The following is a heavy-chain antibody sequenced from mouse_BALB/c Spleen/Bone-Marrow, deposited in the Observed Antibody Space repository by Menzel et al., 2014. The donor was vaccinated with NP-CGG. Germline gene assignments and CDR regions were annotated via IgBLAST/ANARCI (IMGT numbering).Heavy chain of an antibody. CDR3: ARLTTVVPYDY. Sequence: VHLVESGAGLAKPGASVKMSCKASGYTFTSCWMHWVKQRPGQGLEWIGYINPSTGYTEYNKKFKDKATLTADKSSSSAYMQLSSLTSQDSAVYYCARLTTVVPYDYWGQGTTLTVAS. CDR1: GYTFTSCW. V-gene: IGHV1-7*01. D-gene: IGHD1-1*01. CDR2: INPSTGYT. J-gene: IGHJ2*01.